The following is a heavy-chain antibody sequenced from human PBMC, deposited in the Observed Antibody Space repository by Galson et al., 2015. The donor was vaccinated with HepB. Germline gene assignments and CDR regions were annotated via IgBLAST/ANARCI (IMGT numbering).Heavy chain of an antibody. CDR2: IYSGGST. V-gene: IGHV3-66*01. J-gene: IGHJ4*02. CDR3: ARWRSGIAAAGTNYFDY. Sequence: SLRLSCAASGFTVSSNYMSWVRQAPGKGLEWVSVIYSGGSTYYADSVKGRFTISRDNSKSTLYLQMNSLRAEDTAVYYCARWRSGIAAAGTNYFDYWGQGTLVTVSS. CDR1: GFTVSSNY. D-gene: IGHD6-13*01.